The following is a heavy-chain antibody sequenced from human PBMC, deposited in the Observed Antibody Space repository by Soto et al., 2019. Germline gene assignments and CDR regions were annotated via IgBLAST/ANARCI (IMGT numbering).Heavy chain of an antibody. CDR3: ARGGSLNWYFDL. CDR1: GFTFSSYW. CDR2: INSDGSST. Sequence: PGGSLRLSCAASGFTFSSYWMHWVRQAPGKGLVWVSRINSDGSSTSYADSVKGRSTISRDNAKNTLYLQMNSLRAEDTAVYYCARGGSLNWYFDLWGRGTLVTVSS. D-gene: IGHD1-26*01. V-gene: IGHV3-74*01. J-gene: IGHJ2*01.